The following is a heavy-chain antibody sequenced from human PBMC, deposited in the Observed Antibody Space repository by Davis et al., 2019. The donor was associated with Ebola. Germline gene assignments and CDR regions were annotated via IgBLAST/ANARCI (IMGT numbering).Heavy chain of an antibody. CDR1: GGSISTSGYF. CDR3: ARLRYSGGNPFDL. V-gene: IGHV4-39*01. J-gene: IGHJ3*01. Sequence: MPSETLPLTCTASGGSISTSGYFWIWVRQSPGAGLEWIGSISFTGQTFFTASLRGRVTMSVDTSKNMFSMNLRSVTAADTAVYYCARLRYSGGNPFDLWGQGTLVTVSS. D-gene: IGHD4-23*01. CDR2: ISFTGQT.